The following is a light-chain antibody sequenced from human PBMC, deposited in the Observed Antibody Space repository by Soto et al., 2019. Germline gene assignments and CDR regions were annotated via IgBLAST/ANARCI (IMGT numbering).Light chain of an antibody. CDR2: YDT. Sequence: SYELTQPPSLSVAPGTTAKITCGGDNIGRKSVHWYQQKPGQAPVLVIYYDTDRPSGIPERFSGSNSGNPATLTITSVEAGDEADYYCQVWDSDSDHVIFGGGTKLTVL. V-gene: IGLV3-21*04. J-gene: IGLJ2*01. CDR1: NIGRKS. CDR3: QVWDSDSDHVI.